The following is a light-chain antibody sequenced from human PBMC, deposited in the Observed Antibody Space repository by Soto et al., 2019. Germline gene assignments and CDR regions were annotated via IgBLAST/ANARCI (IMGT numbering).Light chain of an antibody. V-gene: IGKV3-11*01. J-gene: IGKJ4*01. CDR3: QQRKEWSFT. CDR2: DAS. CDR1: QSVRNY. Sequence: EIVLTQSPATLSLSPGERATLSCRASQSVRNYLICYQQKPGQAPRLLIYDASYRATGIPAWFSGSGSGTDFAPTTGSQAPEEFVLYCSQQRKEWSFTFGGGTNVEV.